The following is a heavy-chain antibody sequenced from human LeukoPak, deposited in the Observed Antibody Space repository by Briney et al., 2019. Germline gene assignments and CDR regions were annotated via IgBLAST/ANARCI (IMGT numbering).Heavy chain of an antibody. D-gene: IGHD3-10*01. V-gene: IGHV3-23*01. Sequence: PGGSLRLSCAASGFTFSSYAMSWVRQARGKGLEWVSTISGSVGSTSYADSVKGRFTISRDNSENTLYLQMNSLRAEDTAVYYCAKRSSGELTVYYYYYFMDVWGKGTTVTVSS. CDR3: AKRSSGELTVYYYYYFMDV. J-gene: IGHJ6*03. CDR1: GFTFSSYA. CDR2: ISGSVGST.